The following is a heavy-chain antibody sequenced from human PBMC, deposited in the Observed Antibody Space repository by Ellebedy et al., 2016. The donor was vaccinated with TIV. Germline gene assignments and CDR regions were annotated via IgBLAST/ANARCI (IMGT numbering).Heavy chain of an antibody. CDR3: ARVGWDIVVVVAAGYGPVGFDY. V-gene: IGHV1-3*01. Sequence: ASVKVSCKASGYRLTNYPIHWARQAPGQRLEWMGWITVGNGDPKYSQRFQGRITITRDTSASTVHMELSSLRSEDTAVYYCARVGWDIVVVVAAGYGPVGFDYWGQGTLVTVSS. CDR1: GYRLTNYP. J-gene: IGHJ4*02. D-gene: IGHD2-15*01. CDR2: ITVGNGDP.